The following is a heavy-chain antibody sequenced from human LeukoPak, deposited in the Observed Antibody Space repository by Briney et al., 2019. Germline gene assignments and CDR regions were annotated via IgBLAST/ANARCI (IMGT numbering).Heavy chain of an antibody. Sequence: GGSLRLSCAASGFTFSNYAMSWVRQAPGKGLEWVSGISGSGDSTYYGDSVKGRFTISRDNSKNTLYLQMNSLRAEDTAAYYCAKEKQRNFDYWGQGTLVTVSS. V-gene: IGHV3-23*01. CDR2: ISGSGDST. CDR3: AKEKQRNFDY. CDR1: GFTFSNYA. J-gene: IGHJ4*02.